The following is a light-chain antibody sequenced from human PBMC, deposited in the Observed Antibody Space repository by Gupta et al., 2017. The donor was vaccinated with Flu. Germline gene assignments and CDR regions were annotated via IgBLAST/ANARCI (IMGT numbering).Light chain of an antibody. Sequence: PFSVSASTGDRVTISCQASQGIGSFLAWYQQKPGRAPNLLIFDASTLQIGVPSRFSGSASGTVFTLTISRLQSEDFATYYCQQYYNWPPTFGLGTKVEVK. CDR1: QGIGSF. J-gene: IGKJ1*01. CDR3: QQYYNWPPT. CDR2: DAS. V-gene: IGKV1-8*01.